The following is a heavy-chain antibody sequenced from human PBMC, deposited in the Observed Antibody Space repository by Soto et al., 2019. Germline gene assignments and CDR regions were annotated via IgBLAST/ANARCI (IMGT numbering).Heavy chain of an antibody. J-gene: IGHJ6*02. CDR3: ARGYCSGGSCPTYYGMDV. V-gene: IGHV1-2*04. Sequence: ASVKVSCKASGYTFTGYYMHWVRQAPGQGLEWMGWINPNSGGTNYAQKFQGWVTMTRDTSISTAYMELSRLRSDDTAVYYCARGYCSGGSCPTYYGMDVWGQGTTVTVSS. CDR2: INPNSGGT. CDR1: GYTFTGYY. D-gene: IGHD2-15*01.